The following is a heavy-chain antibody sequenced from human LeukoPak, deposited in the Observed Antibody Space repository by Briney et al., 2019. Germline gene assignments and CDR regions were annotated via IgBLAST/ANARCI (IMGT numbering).Heavy chain of an antibody. D-gene: IGHD3-10*01. CDR1: GYTFTSYG. V-gene: IGHV1-18*01. CDR2: ISAYNGNT. CDR3: ARPFPPYYDGSGSYYNV. J-gene: IGHJ4*02. Sequence: GASVKVSCQASGYTFTSYGISGVRQAPGHGLEWMGWISAYNGNTNYAQTLQGRVTMTTDTSTSTAYTEMRSLRSDDTAVYYCARPFPPYYDGSGSYYNVWGQGTLVTVSS.